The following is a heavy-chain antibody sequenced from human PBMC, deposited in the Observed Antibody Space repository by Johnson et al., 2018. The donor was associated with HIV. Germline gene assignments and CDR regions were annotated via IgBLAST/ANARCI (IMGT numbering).Heavy chain of an antibody. D-gene: IGHD1-26*01. CDR2: ISYDGSNK. CDR1: GFTFSSYG. Sequence: QVQLVESGGGLVQPGGSLRLSCAASGFTFSSYGMHWVRQAPGKGLECVAVISYDGSNKYYADSVKGRFTISRDNSKNTLYLQMNSLRAEDTAVYYCERLEELLRALDIWGQGTMVTVSS. V-gene: IGHV3-30*19. J-gene: IGHJ3*02. CDR3: ERLEELLRALDI.